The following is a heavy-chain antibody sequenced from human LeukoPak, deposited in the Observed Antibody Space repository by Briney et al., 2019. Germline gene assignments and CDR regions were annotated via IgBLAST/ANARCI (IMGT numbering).Heavy chain of an antibody. D-gene: IGHD1-26*01. CDR2: IRYDGSNK. CDR1: GFTFSSYG. J-gene: IGHJ1*01. Sequence: QSGGSLRLSCAASGFTFSSYGMHWVRQAPGRGLEWVAFIRYDGSNKYYADSVKGRFTISRDNSKNTLYLQMNSLRAEDTAVYYCAKGSGSPGGGLQHWGQGTLVTVSS. V-gene: IGHV3-30*02. CDR3: AKGSGSPGGGLQH.